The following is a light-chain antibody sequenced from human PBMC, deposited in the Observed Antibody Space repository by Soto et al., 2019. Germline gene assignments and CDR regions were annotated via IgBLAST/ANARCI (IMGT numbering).Light chain of an antibody. V-gene: IGKV3-20*01. CDR3: QQDVTSPWA. CDR1: QSVSISF. Sequence: FIFTQSPSTISLSPLERSTLSFISSQSVSISFLAWYQQKPGQAPRLLIYGASNRATGIPDRFSGSGSGTDFTLTISRLEPEDFAVYYCQQDVTSPWAFGQGTKVEIK. CDR2: GAS. J-gene: IGKJ1*01.